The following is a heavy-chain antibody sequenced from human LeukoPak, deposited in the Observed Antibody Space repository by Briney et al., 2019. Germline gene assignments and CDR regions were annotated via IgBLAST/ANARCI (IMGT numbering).Heavy chain of an antibody. CDR3: ASGVGCSSNSCTLDY. CDR2: IIPFLDIT. V-gene: IGHV1-69*04. D-gene: IGHD2-2*01. CDR1: GGTLSNYA. J-gene: IGHJ4*02. Sequence: ASVKVSCKASGGTLSNYAISWVRQAPGQGLEWMGRIIPFLDITDYAQKFQGRVAISADKSTNTAYMELSSLRSEDTAVFYCASGVGCSSNSCTLDYWGQGTLVTVSS.